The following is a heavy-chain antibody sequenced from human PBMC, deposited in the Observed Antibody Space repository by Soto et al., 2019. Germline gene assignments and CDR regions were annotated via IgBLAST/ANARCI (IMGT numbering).Heavy chain of an antibody. D-gene: IGHD6-6*01. J-gene: IGHJ1*01. CDR1: GFIFSDYA. Sequence: GGSLRLSCVASGFIFSDYAMHWARQAPGKGLVWVALISPDGGNQYYSESAKGRFTISRDNSKNTLYLQMNDLRPDDTALYSCARENSRIAPRLFQHWGHGSLVTVSS. V-gene: IGHV3-30-3*01. CDR2: ISPDGGNQ. CDR3: ARENSRIAPRLFQH.